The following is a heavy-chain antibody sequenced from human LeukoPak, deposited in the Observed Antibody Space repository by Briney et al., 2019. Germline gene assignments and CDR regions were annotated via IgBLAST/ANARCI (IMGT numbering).Heavy chain of an antibody. CDR1: GFTFDDYD. D-gene: IGHD3-9*01. J-gene: IGHJ4*02. CDR2: INWNGGTT. CDR3: ARYLRSGERYFVPYYFDY. V-gene: IGHV3-20*04. Sequence: PGGSLRLSCAASGFTFDDYDMSWVRQAPGKGLEWVSGINWNGGTTGYADSVKGRFTISRDNAKNSLYLQMNSLRAEDTAFYYCARYLRSGERYFVPYYFDYWGQGTLVTVSS.